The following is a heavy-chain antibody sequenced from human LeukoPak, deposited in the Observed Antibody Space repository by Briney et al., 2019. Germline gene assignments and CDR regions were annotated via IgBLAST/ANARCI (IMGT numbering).Heavy chain of an antibody. CDR3: ARVDTAMVTTYDY. V-gene: IGHV1-2*02. D-gene: IGHD5-18*01. Sequence: ASVTVSCKASGYTFTGYYMHWVRQAPGQGLEWMGWINPNSGGTNYAQKFQGRVTMTRDTSISTAYMELSRLRSDDTAVYYCARVDTAMVTTYDYWGQGTLVTVSS. CDR1: GYTFTGYY. CDR2: INPNSGGT. J-gene: IGHJ4*02.